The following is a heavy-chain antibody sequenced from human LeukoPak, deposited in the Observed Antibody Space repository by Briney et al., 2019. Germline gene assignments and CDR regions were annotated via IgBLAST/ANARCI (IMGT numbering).Heavy chain of an antibody. D-gene: IGHD6-19*01. V-gene: IGHV3-72*01. CDR3: ARGSYNSGRCGDY. J-gene: IGHJ4*02. Sequence: PGGSLRLSCAASGFTFSDHYMDWVRQAPGKGLGWVGRSRNKANSYTTKYAASVEGRFTISRDDSKNSLYLQMDSLKTGDTAVYYCARGSYNSGRCGDYWGQGTLITVSS. CDR2: SRNKANSYTT. CDR1: GFTFSDHY.